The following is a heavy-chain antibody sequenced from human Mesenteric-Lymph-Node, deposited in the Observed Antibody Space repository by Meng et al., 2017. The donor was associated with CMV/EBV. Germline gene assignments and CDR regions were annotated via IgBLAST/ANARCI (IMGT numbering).Heavy chain of an antibody. J-gene: IGHJ4*02. CDR2: INHSGVP. V-gene: IGHV4-34*01. CDR1: GGSFSGYY. Sequence: QVQLKQWGAGLLKPSATLSLTCAVYGGSFSGYYWSWIRQPPGKGLEWIGEINHSGVPNYNPSLKSRVTISLDRSKNQFSLKLSSVTAEDTAVYYCARGSDIPVNNYWGQGTLVTVSS. CDR3: ARGSDIPVNNY. D-gene: IGHD2-15*01.